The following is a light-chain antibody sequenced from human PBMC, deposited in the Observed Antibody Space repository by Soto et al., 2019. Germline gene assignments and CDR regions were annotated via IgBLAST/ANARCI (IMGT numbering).Light chain of an antibody. Sequence: SSLSASVGYRFTITFRTSHSISSYLNWYQQKPGKAPKLLIYAASSLQSGVPSRFSGSGSGTDFTLTISSLQPEDFATYYCQQSYSTLQTLGQGIKVDI. V-gene: IGKV1-39*01. CDR3: QQSYSTLQT. CDR1: HSISSY. J-gene: IGKJ1*01. CDR2: AAS.